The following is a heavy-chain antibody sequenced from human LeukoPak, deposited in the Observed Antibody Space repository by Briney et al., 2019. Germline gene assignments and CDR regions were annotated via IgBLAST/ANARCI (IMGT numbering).Heavy chain of an antibody. V-gene: IGHV4-59*01. CDR1: GVSISSYY. CDR3: ARAPLNSYGAFDY. Sequence: SETLSLTCTVSGVSISSYYWSWIRQPPGKGLEWIGYIYYSGSTNYNPSLKGRVTISVDTSKNQFSLKLSSVTAADTAVYYCARAPLNSYGAFDYWGQGTLVTVSS. D-gene: IGHD5-18*01. CDR2: IYYSGST. J-gene: IGHJ4*02.